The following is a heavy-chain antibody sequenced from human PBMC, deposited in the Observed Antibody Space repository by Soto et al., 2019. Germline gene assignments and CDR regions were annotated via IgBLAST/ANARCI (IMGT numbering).Heavy chain of an antibody. CDR2: VSDVERA. J-gene: IGHJ1*01. V-gene: IGHV3-53*01. D-gene: IGHD1-26*01. CDR3: ARPHSADFSWADES. Sequence: EARLVEAGGGLIQPGGSLRLSCVVSGFSVSRNYMSWVRHAPGKGLEWVTVVSDVERANYADSVKGRFTVSRDIYKRTVILQMNSLRAEVTAFYYGARPHSADFSWADESWGQGTLVIVSS. CDR1: GFSVSRNY.